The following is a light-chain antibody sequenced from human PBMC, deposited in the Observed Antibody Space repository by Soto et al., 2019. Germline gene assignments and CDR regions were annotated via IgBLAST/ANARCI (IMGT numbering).Light chain of an antibody. CDR2: EVS. CDR3: SSYTSSSTQV. V-gene: IGLV2-14*01. CDR1: SSDVGGYNY. J-gene: IGLJ1*01. Sequence: QSALTQPASVSGSPGQSITISCTGTSSDVGGYNYVSWYQQHPGKAPKLMIYEVSNRPSGVSKRFSGSKSGNTASLTISGLQAEEEADYYCSSYTSSSTQVFGTGTKVTVL.